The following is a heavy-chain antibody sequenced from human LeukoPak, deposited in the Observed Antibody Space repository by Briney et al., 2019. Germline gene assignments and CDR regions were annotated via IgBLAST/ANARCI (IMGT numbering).Heavy chain of an antibody. CDR2: IYYSGST. CDR3: ARRGRSGYNYGALDY. D-gene: IGHD5-18*01. V-gene: IGHV4-39*01. Sequence: SETLSLTCTVSGGSISSSTYYWAWIRQPPGKGLEWIGSIYYSGSTYYNPSLKSRVTISVDTSKNQFSLKLSSVTAADTAVYYCARRGRSGYNYGALDYWGQGTLVTVSS. CDR1: GGSISSSTYY. J-gene: IGHJ4*02.